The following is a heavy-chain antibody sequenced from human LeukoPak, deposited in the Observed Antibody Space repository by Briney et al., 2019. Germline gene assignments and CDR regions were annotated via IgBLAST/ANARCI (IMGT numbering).Heavy chain of an antibody. Sequence: PSETLSLTCTVSGGSISSSSYYWGWIRQPPGKGLEWIGSIYYSGSTYYNPSLKSRVTISVDTSKNQFSLKLSSVTAADTAVYYCARGREYLDYWGQGTLVTVSS. CDR2: IYYSGST. V-gene: IGHV4-39*07. CDR1: GGSISSSSYY. CDR3: ARGREYLDY. J-gene: IGHJ4*02. D-gene: IGHD6-6*01.